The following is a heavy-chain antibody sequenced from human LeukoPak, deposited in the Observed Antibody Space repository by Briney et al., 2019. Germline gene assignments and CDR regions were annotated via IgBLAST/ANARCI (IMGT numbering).Heavy chain of an antibody. Sequence: PGRSLRLSCAASGFTFSSYAMHWVRQAPGKGLEWVAVISYDGSNKYYADSVKGRFTISRDNSKNTLYLQMNSLRAEDTAVYYCARGVPTYYYDSSGYIGHPFDYWGQGTLVTVTS. CDR3: ARGVPTYYYDSSGYIGHPFDY. V-gene: IGHV3-30-3*01. CDR2: ISYDGSNK. CDR1: GFTFSSYA. J-gene: IGHJ4*02. D-gene: IGHD3-22*01.